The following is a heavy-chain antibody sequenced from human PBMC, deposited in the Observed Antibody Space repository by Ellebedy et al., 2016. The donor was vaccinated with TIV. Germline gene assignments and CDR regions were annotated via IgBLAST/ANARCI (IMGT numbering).Heavy chain of an antibody. V-gene: IGHV5-51*01. D-gene: IGHD6-19*01. CDR1: GYSFTAYW. CDR2: IYAGDSDT. Sequence: GGSLRLXXKGSGYSFTAYWIGWVRQMPGKGLEWMGIIYAGDSDTRYSLSFQGQVTMSADKSISTAYLQWSSLKSSDTGIHYCARRGGSGRPLDYWGQGTLVTVSS. J-gene: IGHJ4*02. CDR3: ARRGGSGRPLDY.